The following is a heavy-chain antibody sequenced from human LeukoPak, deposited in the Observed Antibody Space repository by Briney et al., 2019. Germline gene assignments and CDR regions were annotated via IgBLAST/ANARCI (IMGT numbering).Heavy chain of an antibody. J-gene: IGHJ4*02. CDR3: ARASPVPPSDGGPVADF. D-gene: IGHD3-10*01. CDR2: IYYSGSA. Sequence: SETLSLTCSVSGDSNSLYYWSWIRQPPGKGLEWIAYIYYSGSANYSPSLKSRVTVSVDTSKNQFSLNLRSVTAADTAVYYCARASPVPPSDGGPVADFWGQGTLVTVSS. CDR1: GDSNSLYY. V-gene: IGHV4-59*01.